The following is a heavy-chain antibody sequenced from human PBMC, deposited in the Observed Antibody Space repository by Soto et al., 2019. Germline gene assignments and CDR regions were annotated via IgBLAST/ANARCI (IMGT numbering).Heavy chain of an antibody. D-gene: IGHD5-12*01. CDR2: IYYSGST. CDR1: GGSISSSSYY. CDR3: ARYSCYDPFFDY. Sequence: QLQLQESGPGLVKPSETLSLTCTVSGGSISSSSYYWGWIRQPPGKGLEWIGSIYYSGSTYYNPSLKSRVTIPVDTSKNQFSLKLSSVTAADTAVYYCARYSCYDPFFDYWGQVTLVTVSS. J-gene: IGHJ4*02. V-gene: IGHV4-39*01.